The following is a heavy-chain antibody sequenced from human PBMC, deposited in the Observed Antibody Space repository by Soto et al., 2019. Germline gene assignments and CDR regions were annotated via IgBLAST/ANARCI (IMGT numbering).Heavy chain of an antibody. CDR1: GGSISSYY. V-gene: IGHV4-59*01. Sequence: PSETLSLTCTISGGSISSYYWSWIRQTPGKGLEWIFYVYFSGSTNYDPSLKSRVLISIDTSRNQFSLKLNSVTAADTAVYYCTRDLDIGHRVYGQSNXWGQGKLFTVSX. J-gene: IGHJ4*01. CDR2: VYFSGST. D-gene: IGHD4-17*01. CDR3: TRDLDIGHRVYGQSNX.